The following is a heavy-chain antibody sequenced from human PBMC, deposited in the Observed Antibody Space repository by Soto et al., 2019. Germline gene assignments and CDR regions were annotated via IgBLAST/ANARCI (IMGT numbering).Heavy chain of an antibody. CDR2: ISGSGGST. J-gene: IGHJ6*03. V-gene: IGHV3-23*01. Sequence: PGGSLRLSCAASGFTFSSYAMSWVRQAPGKGLEWVSAISGSGGSTYYADSVKGRFTISRDNSKNTLYLQMNSLRAEDTAVYYCAKDLHYDFWSGYMDVWGKGTTVTVPS. CDR1: GFTFSSYA. CDR3: AKDLHYDFWSGYMDV. D-gene: IGHD3-3*01.